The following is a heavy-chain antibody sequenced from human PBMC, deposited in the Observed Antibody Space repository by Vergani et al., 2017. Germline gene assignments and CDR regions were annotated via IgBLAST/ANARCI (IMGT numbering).Heavy chain of an antibody. V-gene: IGHV3-48*03. Sequence: EVQLVESGGGLVQPGGSLRLSCAASGFTFSSYEMNWVRQAPGKGLEWVSYISSSGSTIYYADSVKGRFTISRDNAKNSLYLQMNSLRAEDTAVYYCARYSLHYYYGMDVWGQGTTVTVSS. J-gene: IGHJ6*02. CDR2: ISSSGSTI. D-gene: IGHD4-11*01. CDR1: GFTFSSYE. CDR3: ARYSLHYYYGMDV.